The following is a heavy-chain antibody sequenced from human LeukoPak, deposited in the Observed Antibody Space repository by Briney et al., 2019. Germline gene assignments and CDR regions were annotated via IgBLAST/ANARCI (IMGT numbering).Heavy chain of an antibody. CDR1: GGSLSGYY. CDR2: IHYSGTT. CDR3: ARDNGDDSSGPLDY. J-gene: IGHJ4*02. V-gene: IGHV4-59*01. D-gene: IGHD3-22*01. Sequence: SETLSLTCTVSGGSLSGYYWSWIRLPPGKGLEWIAYIHYSGTTNYNPSLRSRVTISVDTSKNQFSLKVNSVTAADTAVYYCARDNGDDSSGPLDYWGQGTLVTVSS.